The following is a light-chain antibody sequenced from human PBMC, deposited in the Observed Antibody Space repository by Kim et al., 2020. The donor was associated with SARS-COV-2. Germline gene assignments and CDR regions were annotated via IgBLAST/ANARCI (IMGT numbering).Light chain of an antibody. CDR3: QQYNNWVT. V-gene: IGKV3-15*01. CDR1: QSVSSN. CDR2: GAS. Sequence: EIVMTQSPATLSVSPGERATLSCRASQSVSSNLAWYQQKPGQAPRLLIYGASTRATGIPARFSGSGSGTEFTLTIGSLQSEDFAVYYCQQYNNWVTFGGGTKVDIK. J-gene: IGKJ4*01.